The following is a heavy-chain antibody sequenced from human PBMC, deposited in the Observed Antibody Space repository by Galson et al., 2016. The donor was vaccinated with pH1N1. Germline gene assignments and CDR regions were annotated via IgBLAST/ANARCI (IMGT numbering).Heavy chain of an antibody. J-gene: IGHJ4*02. Sequence: SVKVSCKASGYTFTSYGISWVRQAPGQGLEWMGWISGYNGNTNYAQKVQGRVTMTTDTSTSTTYMELRNLRSDDTAVYYCAREGYCSGGSCYSGASDYWGQGTLVTVSS. CDR3: AREGYCSGGSCYSGASDY. CDR1: GYTFTSYG. CDR2: ISGYNGNT. V-gene: IGHV1-18*01. D-gene: IGHD2-15*01.